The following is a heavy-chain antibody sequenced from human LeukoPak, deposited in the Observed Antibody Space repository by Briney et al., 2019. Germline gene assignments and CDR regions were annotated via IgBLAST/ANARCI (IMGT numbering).Heavy chain of an antibody. D-gene: IGHD4-23*01. V-gene: IGHV4-30-2*01. CDR1: GGSISSGGYS. Sequence: SETLSLTCAVSGGSISSGGYSWSWIRQPPGKGLEWIGYIYHSGSTYYNPSLKSRVTISVDRSKNQFSLKLSSVTAADTAVYYCARTSTVVSPTHYYYYGMDVWGQGTTVTVS. CDR2: IYHSGST. CDR3: ARTSTVVSPTHYYYYGMDV. J-gene: IGHJ6*02.